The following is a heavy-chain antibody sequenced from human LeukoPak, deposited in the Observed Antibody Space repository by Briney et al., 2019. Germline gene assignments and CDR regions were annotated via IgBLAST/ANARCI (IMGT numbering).Heavy chain of an antibody. D-gene: IGHD1-26*01. V-gene: IGHV3-43*02. CDR2: INENGNIA. Sequence: GGSLRLSCAASGFTFDDYAMHWVRQGPGKSLEWVSLINENGNIAYYGDSVRGRFTVSRDNAKNSLYLQMNSLTTEDTALYYCAKARWEPNFDYWGQGTLVTVSS. J-gene: IGHJ4*02. CDR3: AKARWEPNFDY. CDR1: GFTFDDYA.